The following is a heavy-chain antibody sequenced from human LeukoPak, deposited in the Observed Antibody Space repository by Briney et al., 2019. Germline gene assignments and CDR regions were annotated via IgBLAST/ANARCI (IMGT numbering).Heavy chain of an antibody. J-gene: IGHJ6*02. Sequence: PGGSLRLSCAASGFTFSSYGMHWVRQAPGKGLEWVAVIWYDGSNKYYADSVKGRFTISRDNSKNTLYLQMNSLRSEDTAVYYCARAALGYCSGGSCRNFKNYYYYGMDVWGQGTTVTVSS. CDR2: IWYDGSNK. CDR1: GFTFSSYG. D-gene: IGHD2-15*01. V-gene: IGHV3-33*01. CDR3: ARAALGYCSGGSCRNFKNYYYYGMDV.